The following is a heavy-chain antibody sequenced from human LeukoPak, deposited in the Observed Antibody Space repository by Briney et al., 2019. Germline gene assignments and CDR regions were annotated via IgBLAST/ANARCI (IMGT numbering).Heavy chain of an antibody. CDR1: GYTLTGYY. CDR2: INPNSGGT. V-gene: IGHV1-2*02. Sequence: ASVKVSCKASGYTLTGYYMHWVRQAPGQGLEWMGWINPNSGGTNYAQKFQGRVTMTRDTSISTAYMELSRLRSDDTAVYYCARGGYHNYYYYYMDVWGKGTTVTVSS. D-gene: IGHD2-2*01. J-gene: IGHJ6*03. CDR3: ARGGYHNYYYYYMDV.